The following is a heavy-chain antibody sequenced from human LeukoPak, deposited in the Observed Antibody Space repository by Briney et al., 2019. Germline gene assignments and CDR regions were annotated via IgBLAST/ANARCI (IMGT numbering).Heavy chain of an antibody. D-gene: IGHD3-10*01. V-gene: IGHV1-2*02. Sequence: GASVKVSCKASGYTFTGYYMHWVRQAPGQGLEWMGWINPNSGGTNYAQKFQGRVTMTRDTSISTAYMELSRLRSDDTAVYYCARGGELLLWFGELSNSPFDYWGQGTLVTVSS. CDR2: INPNSGGT. J-gene: IGHJ4*02. CDR1: GYTFTGYY. CDR3: ARGGELLLWFGELSNSPFDY.